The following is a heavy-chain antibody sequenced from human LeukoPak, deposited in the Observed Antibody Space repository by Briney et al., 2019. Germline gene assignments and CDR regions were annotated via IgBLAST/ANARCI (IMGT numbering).Heavy chain of an antibody. CDR1: GFTFGSYT. CDR3: AKEPGSNSLGYMDV. J-gene: IGHJ6*03. Sequence: GGSLRLSCAASGFTFGSYTLNWVRQAPGKGLEWLSSISSGSSYIYYADSVKGRFTISRDNANNSLYLQLHSLRAEDTAVYYCAKEPGSNSLGYMDVWGKGTTVTVSS. V-gene: IGHV3-21*01. CDR2: ISSGSSYI. D-gene: IGHD4-11*01.